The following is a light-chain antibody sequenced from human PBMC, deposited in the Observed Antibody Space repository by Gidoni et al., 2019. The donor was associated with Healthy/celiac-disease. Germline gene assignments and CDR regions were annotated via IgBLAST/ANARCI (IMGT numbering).Light chain of an antibody. J-gene: IGKJ1*01. Sequence: DIQMTQSPSSLSASVGDRVTITGRASQRISNYLAWYQQKPGKVPKLLIYAASTLQSGVPSRFSGSGSGTDFTLTISSLQPEDVATYYCQKYNSAPWTFGQGTKVEIK. CDR1: QRISNY. V-gene: IGKV1-27*01. CDR2: AAS. CDR3: QKYNSAPWT.